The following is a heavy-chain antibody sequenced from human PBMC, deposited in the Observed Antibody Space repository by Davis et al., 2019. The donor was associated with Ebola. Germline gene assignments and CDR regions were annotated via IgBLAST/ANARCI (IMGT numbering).Heavy chain of an antibody. CDR1: GFTFSSYW. D-gene: IGHD3-22*01. CDR3: ARDSAAITMIVVVISDAFDI. CDR2: IKQDGSQK. V-gene: IGHV3-7*01. Sequence: GESLKISCAASGFTFSSYWMSWVRQAPGKGLEWVANIKQDGSQKYYVDSVKGRFTISRDNAKNSLYLQMNSLRAEDTAVYYCARDSAAITMIVVVISDAFDIWGQGTMVTVSS. J-gene: IGHJ3*02.